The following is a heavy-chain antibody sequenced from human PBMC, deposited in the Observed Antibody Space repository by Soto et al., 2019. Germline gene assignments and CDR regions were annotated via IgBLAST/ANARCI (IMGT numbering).Heavy chain of an antibody. J-gene: IGHJ6*02. V-gene: IGHV6-1*01. CDR3: ARAGIAARNHYYYGMDV. Sequence: SQTLSLTCAISGDGVSSNSAAWNWIRQSPSRGLEWLGRTYYRSKWYNDYAVSVKSRITINPDTSKNQFSLQLNSVTPEDTAVYYCARAGIAARNHYYYGMDVWGQGTTVTVSS. D-gene: IGHD6-6*01. CDR1: GDGVSSNSAA. CDR2: TYYRSKWYN.